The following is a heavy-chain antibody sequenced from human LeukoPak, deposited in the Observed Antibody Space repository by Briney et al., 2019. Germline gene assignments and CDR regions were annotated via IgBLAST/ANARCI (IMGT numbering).Heavy chain of an antibody. CDR1: GVSISSGTW. D-gene: IGHD2/OR15-2a*01. J-gene: IGHJ4*02. CDR2: IFHSGST. CDR3: ASPSGSSTS. Sequence: PSETLSLTCAVSGVSISSGTWWSWVRQPPRKGLEWIGDIFHSGSTNYNPSLKSRVTISVDKSKNQFSLKLTSVTAADTAVYYCASPSGSSTSWGQGTLVTVSS. V-gene: IGHV4-4*02.